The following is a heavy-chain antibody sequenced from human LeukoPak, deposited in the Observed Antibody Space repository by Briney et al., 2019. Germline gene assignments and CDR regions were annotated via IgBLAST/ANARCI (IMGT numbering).Heavy chain of an antibody. D-gene: IGHD1-14*01. CDR1: GFTFSSYW. V-gene: IGHV3-74*01. Sequence: GRSLRLSCEASGFTFSSYWMHWVRQVPGKELVWVARINTGGSSTTYADSVKGRFTISRDNAKNMLYLQMDSLRDEDTGVYYCARSNQADDYWGQGSLVTVSS. CDR3: ARSNQADDY. CDR2: INTGGSST. J-gene: IGHJ4*02.